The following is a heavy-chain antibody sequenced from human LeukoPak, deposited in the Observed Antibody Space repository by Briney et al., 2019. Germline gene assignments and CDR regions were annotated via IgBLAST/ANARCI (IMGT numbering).Heavy chain of an antibody. V-gene: IGHV3-33*06. D-gene: IGHD1-26*01. CDR3: AKSLGELRYMGVFDY. CDR2: IWNDGSDK. CDR1: GFTFSSYG. J-gene: IGHJ4*02. Sequence: GGSLRLSCAASGFTFSSYGMHWARQAPGKGLEWVAVIWNDGSDKYYADSVKGRFTISRDNSKNTLYLQMNSLRAEDTAVYYCAKSLGELRYMGVFDYWGQGTLVTVSS.